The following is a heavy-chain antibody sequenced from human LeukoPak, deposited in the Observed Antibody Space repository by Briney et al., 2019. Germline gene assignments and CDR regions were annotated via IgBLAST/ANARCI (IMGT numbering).Heavy chain of an antibody. V-gene: IGHV1-8*01. CDR3: ARFDDYGDYEEGVGTD. J-gene: IGHJ4*02. D-gene: IGHD4-17*01. CDR2: MNPNSGNT. CDR1: GYAFTSYD. Sequence: ASVKVSCKASGYAFTSYDINWVRQATGQGLEWMGWMNPNSGNTGYAQKFQGRVTMTRDTPISTAYMELSSLGSEDTAVYYCARFDDYGDYEEGVGTDWGQGTLVTVSS.